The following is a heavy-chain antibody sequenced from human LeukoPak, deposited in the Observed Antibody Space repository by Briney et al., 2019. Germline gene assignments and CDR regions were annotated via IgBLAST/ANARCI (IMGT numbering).Heavy chain of an antibody. V-gene: IGHV3-21*01. D-gene: IGHD3-10*01. CDR2: ISSSSGYI. Sequence: GGSLRLSCAASGFTFSSYSMNWVRQAPGKGLEWVSSISSSSGYIYYADSVKGRFTISRDNAKNSLYLQMNSLRAEDTAVYYCARDSVRGSHAFDIWGQGTMVTVSS. J-gene: IGHJ3*02. CDR3: ARDSVRGSHAFDI. CDR1: GFTFSSYS.